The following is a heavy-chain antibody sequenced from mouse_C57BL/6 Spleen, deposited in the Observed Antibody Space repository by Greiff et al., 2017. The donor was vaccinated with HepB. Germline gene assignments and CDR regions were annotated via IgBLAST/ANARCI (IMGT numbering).Heavy chain of an antibody. D-gene: IGHD2-1*01. CDR2: INPSNGGT. CDR1: GYTFTSYW. V-gene: IGHV1-53*01. J-gene: IGHJ4*01. Sequence: QVQLQQPGTELVKPGASVKLSCKASGYTFTSYWMHWVKQRPGQGLEWIGNINPSNGGTNYNEKFKSKATLTVDKSSSTAYMQLSSLTSEDSAVYEWARGGNYANMLDYWGKGTEVTVSS. CDR3: ARGGNYANMLDY.